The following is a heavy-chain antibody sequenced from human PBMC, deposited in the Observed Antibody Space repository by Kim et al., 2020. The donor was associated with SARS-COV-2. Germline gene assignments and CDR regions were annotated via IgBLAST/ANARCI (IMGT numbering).Heavy chain of an antibody. Sequence: GESLKISCKGSGYSFTSYWIGWVRQMPGKGLEWMGIIYPGDSDTRYSPSFQGQVTISADKSISTAYLQWSSLKASDTAMYYCARQSVAVAGTGLNYYYYGMDVWGQGTTVTVSS. J-gene: IGHJ6*02. D-gene: IGHD6-19*01. CDR1: GYSFTSYW. CDR3: ARQSVAVAGTGLNYYYYGMDV. V-gene: IGHV5-51*01. CDR2: IYPGDSDT.